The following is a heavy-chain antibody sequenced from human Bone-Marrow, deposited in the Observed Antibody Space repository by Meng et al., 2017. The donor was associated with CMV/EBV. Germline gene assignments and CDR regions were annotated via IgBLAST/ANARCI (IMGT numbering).Heavy chain of an antibody. J-gene: IGHJ4*02. D-gene: IGHD3-22*01. CDR3: ARGRHFRYYYDSSGLYYFDY. CDR1: GGSFSGYY. V-gene: IGHV4-34*01. CDR2: INHSGST. Sequence: SETLSLTCAVYGGSFSGYYWSWIRQPPGKGLEWIGEINHSGSTNYNPSLKSRVTISVDTSKNQFPLKLSSVTAADPAVYYCARGRHFRYYYDSSGLYYFDYWGQGTLVTVSS.